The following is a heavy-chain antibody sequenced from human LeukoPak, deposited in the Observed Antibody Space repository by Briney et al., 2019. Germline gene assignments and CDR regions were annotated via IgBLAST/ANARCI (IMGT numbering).Heavy chain of an antibody. J-gene: IGHJ4*02. V-gene: IGHV3-11*01. CDR2: ISSSGSTI. CDR3: AKSHSVEQRGYFDY. D-gene: IGHD1/OR15-1a*01. Sequence: PGGSLRLSCAASGFTFSDYYMSWIRQAPGKGLEWVSYISSSGSTIYYADSVKGRFTISRDNAKNSLYLQMNSLRAEDTAVYYCAKSHSVEQRGYFDYWGQGTLVPVSS. CDR1: GFTFSDYY.